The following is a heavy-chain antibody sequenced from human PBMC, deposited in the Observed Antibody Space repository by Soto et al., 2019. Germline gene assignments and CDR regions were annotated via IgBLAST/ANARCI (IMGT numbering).Heavy chain of an antibody. V-gene: IGHV4-34*01. CDR3: ARGLFEQQLEPNNWFDP. CDR2: INHSGST. J-gene: IGHJ5*02. Sequence: SETLSLTCAVYGGSFSGYYWSWIRQPPGKGLEWIGEINHSGSTNYNPSLKSRVTISVDTSKNQFSLKLSPVTAADTAVYYCARGLFEQQLEPNNWFDPWGQGTLVTVSS. D-gene: IGHD6-13*01. CDR1: GGSFSGYY.